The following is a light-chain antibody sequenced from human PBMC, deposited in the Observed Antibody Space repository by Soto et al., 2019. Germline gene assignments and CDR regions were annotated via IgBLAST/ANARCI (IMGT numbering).Light chain of an antibody. CDR1: QSISRSY. Sequence: EIVLTQSPATLSLSPGERATLSCRASQSISRSYLAWYQQKPGQALRLLIYAASTRATGIPDRFSGSGSGTDFTLTISRLEPEDFAVYYCQQYGTSPKTFGQGTKVEIK. J-gene: IGKJ1*01. CDR2: AAS. CDR3: QQYGTSPKT. V-gene: IGKV3-20*01.